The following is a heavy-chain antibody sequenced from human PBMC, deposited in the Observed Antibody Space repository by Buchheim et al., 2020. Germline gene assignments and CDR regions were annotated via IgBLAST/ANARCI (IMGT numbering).Heavy chain of an antibody. CDR1: GLTFRNYA. CDR3: VKNMGEYFDY. V-gene: IGHV3-23*01. CDR2: ISSSGGST. D-gene: IGHD3-16*01. J-gene: IGHJ4*02. Sequence: EVQLSESGGGLVQPGGSLRLSCAASGLTFRNYAMTWVRQAPGKGLEWVSAISSSGGSTYYTDSVKGRFTISRDNSKNTLYLQMSSLRVDDTAIYYCVKNMGEYFDYWGQGAL.